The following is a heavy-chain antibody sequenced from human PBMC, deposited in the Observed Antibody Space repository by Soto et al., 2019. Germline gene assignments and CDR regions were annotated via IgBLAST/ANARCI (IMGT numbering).Heavy chain of an antibody. CDR1: GYTFTGYY. CDR3: ARAPPYSGSYFAY. Sequence: ASVKVSCKASGYTFTGYYMHWVRQAPGQGLEWMGWINPNSGGTNYAQKFQGRVTMTRDTSISTAYMELSRLRSDDTAVYYCARAPPYSGSYFAYWGQGTLVTASS. J-gene: IGHJ4*02. V-gene: IGHV1-2*02. CDR2: INPNSGGT. D-gene: IGHD1-26*01.